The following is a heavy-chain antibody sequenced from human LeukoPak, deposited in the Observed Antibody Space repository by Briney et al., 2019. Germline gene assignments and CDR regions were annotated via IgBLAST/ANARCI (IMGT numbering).Heavy chain of an antibody. J-gene: IGHJ4*02. Sequence: SETLSLTCTVSGGSISSGDYYWSWIRQPPGKGLEWIGYIYYSGSTYYNPSLKSRVTISVDTSKNQFSLKLSSVTAADTAVYYCARERPRLGRLASSYSGSYHSFDYWGQGTLVTVSS. CDR1: GGSISSGDYY. V-gene: IGHV4-30-4*08. CDR2: IYYSGST. D-gene: IGHD1-26*01. CDR3: ARERPRLGRLASSYSGSYHSFDY.